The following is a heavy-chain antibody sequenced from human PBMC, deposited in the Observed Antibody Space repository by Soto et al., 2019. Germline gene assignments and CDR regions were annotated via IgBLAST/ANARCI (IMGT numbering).Heavy chain of an antibody. D-gene: IGHD5-18*01. Sequence: SETLSLTCTVSGGSISSSSYYWGWIRQPPGKGLEWIGYIYYSGSTNYNPSLKSRVTISVDTSKNQFSLKLSSVTAADTAVYYCARDYRGYSYGGLDYWGQGTLVTVSS. J-gene: IGHJ4*02. CDR1: GGSISSSSYY. CDR2: IYYSGST. CDR3: ARDYRGYSYGGLDY. V-gene: IGHV4-61*01.